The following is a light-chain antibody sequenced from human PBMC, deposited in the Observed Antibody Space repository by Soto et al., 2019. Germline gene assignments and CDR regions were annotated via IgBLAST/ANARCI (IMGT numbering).Light chain of an antibody. CDR3: QQYDNSPGYT. CDR2: ATS. Sequence: EILLTQSPGTLSLSPGERATLSCRASQSVSSRDLAWYQQKPGQAPRLLIYATSSRAAGIPDRFSGSGSGTDFTLTISRLEPEDFAVYYCQQYDNSPGYTFGQGTKVDIK. J-gene: IGKJ2*01. V-gene: IGKV3-20*01. CDR1: QSVSSRD.